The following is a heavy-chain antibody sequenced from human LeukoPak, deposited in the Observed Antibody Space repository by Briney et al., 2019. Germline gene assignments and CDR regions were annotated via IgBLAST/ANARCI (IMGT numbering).Heavy chain of an antibody. J-gene: IGHJ4*02. CDR2: ISSSSSYI. CDR3: ARDIVGATPNTI. D-gene: IGHD1-26*01. V-gene: IGHV3-21*01. CDR1: GFTFSSYS. Sequence: GGSLRLSCAASGFTFSSYSMNWVRQAPGKGLEWVSSISSSSSYIYYADSVKGRFTISRDNAKNSLYLQMNSLRAEDTAVYYCARDIVGATPNTIWGQGTLVTVSS.